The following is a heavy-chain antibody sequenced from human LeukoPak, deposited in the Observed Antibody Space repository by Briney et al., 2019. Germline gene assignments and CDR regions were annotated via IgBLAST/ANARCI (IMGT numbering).Heavy chain of an antibody. CDR3: AREDRLGNWFDP. J-gene: IGHJ5*02. V-gene: IGHV1-8*01. CDR2: MNPNSGNT. Sequence: ASVKVSCKVSGYTLTELSMHWVRQATGQGLEWMGWMNPNSGNTGYAQKFQGRVTMTRNTSISTAYMELSSLRSEDTAVYYCAREDRLGNWFDPWGQGTLVTVSS. CDR1: GYTLTELS.